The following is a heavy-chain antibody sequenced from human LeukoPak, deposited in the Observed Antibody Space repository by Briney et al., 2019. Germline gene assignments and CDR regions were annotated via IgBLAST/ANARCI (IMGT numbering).Heavy chain of an antibody. CDR2: IGGSGTNT. V-gene: IGHV3-23*01. J-gene: IGHJ4*02. D-gene: IGHD5/OR15-5a*01. CDR1: GFTFSRYA. Sequence: PGGSLRLSCAASGFTFSRYAMSWVRQAPGKGLEGVSAIGGSGTNTYYADSVKGRFTISRDNSKSTLSLQMNSLRAEDTAVYYCTKDSSVPFGITDWGQGTLVTVSS. CDR3: TKDSSVPFGITD.